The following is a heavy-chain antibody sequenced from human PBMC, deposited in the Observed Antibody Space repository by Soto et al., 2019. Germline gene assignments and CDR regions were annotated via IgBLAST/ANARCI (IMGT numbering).Heavy chain of an antibody. V-gene: IGHV1-18*01. CDR3: ARGSALYSTGYGYYYDY. Sequence: ASMNGSCKASGSTFTRYAFSWVRQAPGQGLEWMGWISAYNGNTNYAQKLQGRVTMTTDTSTSTAYMELRSLRSDDTAVYSCARGSALYSTGYGYYYDYWG. CDR1: GSTFTRYA. J-gene: IGHJ4*01. CDR2: ISAYNGNT. D-gene: IGHD3-22*01.